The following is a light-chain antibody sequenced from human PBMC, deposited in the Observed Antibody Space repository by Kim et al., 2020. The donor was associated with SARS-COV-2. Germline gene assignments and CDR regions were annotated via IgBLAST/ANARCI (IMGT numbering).Light chain of an antibody. CDR3: NSRDTNDNVV. Sequence: VAMGQTVRITCQGDSLRSYYATWYQQKPGQAPILVIYGKNNRPSGIPDRFSGSSSGNTASLTITGTQAGDEADYYCNSRDTNDNVVFGGGTKLTVL. V-gene: IGLV3-19*01. J-gene: IGLJ2*01. CDR2: GKN. CDR1: SLRSYY.